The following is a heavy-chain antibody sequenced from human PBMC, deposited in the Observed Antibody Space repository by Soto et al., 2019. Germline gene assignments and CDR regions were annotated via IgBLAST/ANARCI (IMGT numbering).Heavy chain of an antibody. Sequence: QVQLVQSGAEVKKPGASVKVSCKASGYTFTSYDINWVRQATGQGLEWMGWMNPNSANTGYAQKFQGRVTMTRNTSLSTAYRELRSLRSDDTAVEYCASGGVRGMDVWGQGTTVNVSS. CDR3: ASGGVRGMDV. D-gene: IGHD3-16*01. CDR2: MNPNSANT. V-gene: IGHV1-8*01. J-gene: IGHJ6*02. CDR1: GYTFTSYD.